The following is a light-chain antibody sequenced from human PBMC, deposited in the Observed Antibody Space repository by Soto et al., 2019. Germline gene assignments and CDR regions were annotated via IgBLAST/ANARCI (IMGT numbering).Light chain of an antibody. CDR1: SSNNGAGYD. J-gene: IGLJ2*01. CDR3: QSYDSSPV. Sequence: QAVLTQPPSVSGAPGQRVTISCTGSSSNNGAGYDVHWYQQLPGTAPKLLIYGNSNRPSGVPDRFSGSKSGTSASLAITGLQAEDEADYYCQSYDSSPVFGGGTKLTVL. CDR2: GNS. V-gene: IGLV1-40*01.